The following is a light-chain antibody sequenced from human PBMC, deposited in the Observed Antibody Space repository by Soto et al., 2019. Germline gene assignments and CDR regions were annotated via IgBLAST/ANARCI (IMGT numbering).Light chain of an antibody. CDR3: SSYTSSIYVV. V-gene: IGLV2-14*01. CDR2: DVS. CDR1: SSDVGGYNY. Sequence: QSALTQSASVSGSPGQSITITCTGTSSDVGGYNYVSWYQQHPGKAPKLMICDVSNRPSGVSNRFSGSKSGNTASLTISGLQAEDEADYYCSSYTSSIYVVFGGGTKVTVL. J-gene: IGLJ2*01.